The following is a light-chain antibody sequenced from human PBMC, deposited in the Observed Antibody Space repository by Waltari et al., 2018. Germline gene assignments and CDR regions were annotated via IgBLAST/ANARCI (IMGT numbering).Light chain of an antibody. V-gene: IGKV3-20*01. CDR1: PSVSRS. CDR2: GAS. J-gene: IGKJ1*01. CDR3: QHYVRLPAT. Sequence: SCRASPSVSRSVAWYQQKPGQAPRLLSYGASNRAAGIPDRFSGSGSGTDFSLTISRLEPEDFAVYYCQHYVRLPATFGQGTKVEIK.